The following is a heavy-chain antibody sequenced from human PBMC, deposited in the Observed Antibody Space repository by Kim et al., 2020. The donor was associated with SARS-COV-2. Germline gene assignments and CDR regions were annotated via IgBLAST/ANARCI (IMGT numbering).Heavy chain of an antibody. V-gene: IGHV3-33*01. CDR1: GFTFGSYV. Sequence: GGSLRLSCAASGFTFGSYVMHWVRQAPDKGLEWVALIWHDGTDKYYADSVKGRFTISRDNSKKTLYLQMNSLRAEDTGLYYCAREMRTRGYSAMDVWGQGTTVTVSS. CDR3: AREMRTRGYSAMDV. CDR2: IWHDGTDK. J-gene: IGHJ6*02.